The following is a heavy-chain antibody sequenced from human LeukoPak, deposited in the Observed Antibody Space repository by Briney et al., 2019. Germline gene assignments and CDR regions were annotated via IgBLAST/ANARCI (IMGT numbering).Heavy chain of an antibody. D-gene: IGHD3/OR15-3a*01. CDR2: IYQSVTT. CDR3: ARGSNYYYSMDV. CDR1: GYSISSGYY. V-gene: IGHV4-38-2*01. Sequence: SETLSLTCAVSGYSISSGYYWGWIRQPPGEGLEWIGSIYQSVTTYYSPSLKSRVAISADTPKNQFSLTLTSLTAADMAVYYCARGSNYYYSMDVWGKGTTVTVSS. J-gene: IGHJ6*04.